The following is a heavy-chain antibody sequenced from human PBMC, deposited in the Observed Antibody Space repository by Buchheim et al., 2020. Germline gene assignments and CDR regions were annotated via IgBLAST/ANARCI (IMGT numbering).Heavy chain of an antibody. CDR1: GFTFSSYA. V-gene: IGHV3-23*01. CDR2: ISGSGGST. D-gene: IGHD3-9*01. CDR3: AKGSVDWYVKPYYFDY. Sequence: EVQLLESGGGLVQPGGSLRLSCAASGFTFSSYAMSWVRQAPGKGLEWVSAISGSGGSTYYADSVKGRFTISRDNSKNTLSLPMNSQRAEDTAVYYCAKGSVDWYVKPYYFDYWGQGTL. J-gene: IGHJ4*02.